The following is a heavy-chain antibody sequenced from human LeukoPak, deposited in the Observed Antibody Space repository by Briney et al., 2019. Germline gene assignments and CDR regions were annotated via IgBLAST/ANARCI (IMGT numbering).Heavy chain of an antibody. CDR3: ARDLADVVVDPPAMPYYFDY. CDR2: IIPMFGTT. Sequence: SVKVSCKVSGGIFSNSAISWVRHDPGQGLEYMGGIIPMFGTTNYARRFQGRLTITADESTSTTYMELSSLRSEDTAVYYCARDLADVVVDPPAMPYYFDYWGQGTVVTVSS. CDR1: GGIFSNSA. D-gene: IGHD2-2*01. V-gene: IGHV1-69*13. J-gene: IGHJ4*02.